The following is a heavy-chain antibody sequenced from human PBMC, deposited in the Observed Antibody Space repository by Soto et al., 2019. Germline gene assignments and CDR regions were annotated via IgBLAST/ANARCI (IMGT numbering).Heavy chain of an antibody. CDR2: INHSGST. Sequence: SETLSLTCAVYGGSFSGYYWSWIRQPPGKGLQWIGEINHSGSTKYNPSLKSRVTISVDTSKNQFSLKLSSVTAADTAVYYCARTGSRITIFGGVPRSYGMDVWGQGTTVTV. CDR3: ARTGSRITIFGGVPRSYGMDV. J-gene: IGHJ6*02. D-gene: IGHD3-3*01. CDR1: GGSFSGYY. V-gene: IGHV4-34*01.